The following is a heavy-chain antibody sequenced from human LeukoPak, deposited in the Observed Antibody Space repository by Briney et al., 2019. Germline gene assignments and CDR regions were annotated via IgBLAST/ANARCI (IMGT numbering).Heavy chain of an antibody. V-gene: IGHV3-48*01. Sequence: GGSLRLSCAASGFTFSSCSMNWVRQAPGKGLEWISYVGGSSNSIYYADSVKGRFTISRDNAKNSLYLQMSSLRAEDTAVYYCARIPDYGDNWFDPWGQGTLVTVSS. CDR3: ARIPDYGDNWFDP. D-gene: IGHD4-17*01. CDR1: GFTFSSCS. J-gene: IGHJ5*02. CDR2: VGGSSNSI.